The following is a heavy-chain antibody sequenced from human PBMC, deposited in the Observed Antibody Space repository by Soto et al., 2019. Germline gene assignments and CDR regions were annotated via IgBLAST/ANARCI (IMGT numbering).Heavy chain of an antibody. CDR3: ARDLWGYCGTDCYPLDV. CDR2: MYNTGST. CDR1: GGSISGYY. J-gene: IGHJ6*02. D-gene: IGHD2-21*02. V-gene: IGHV4-59*01. Sequence: QVQLQESGPGQVKPSETLSLTCTVSGGSISGYYWSWIRQPPGKGLEWIGYMYNTGSTVYNPSFKSRVTISVDTSKNQFSLKLNSVTAADTAVYYCARDLWGYCGTDCYPLDVWGQGTTVTVSS.